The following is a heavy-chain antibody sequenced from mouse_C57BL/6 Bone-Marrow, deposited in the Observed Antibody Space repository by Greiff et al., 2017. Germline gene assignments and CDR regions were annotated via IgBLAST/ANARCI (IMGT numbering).Heavy chain of an antibody. Sequence: QVHVKQPGAELVRPGSSVKLSCKASGYTFTSYWMHWVKQRPIQGLEWIGNIDTSDSETHYNQKFKDKATLTVDKSSSTAYMQLSSLTSEDSAVYYCAREGSTMACYYYAMDYWGQGTSVTVSS. J-gene: IGHJ4*01. CDR3: AREGSTMACYYYAMDY. V-gene: IGHV1-52*01. D-gene: IGHD2-1*01. CDR1: GYTFTSYW. CDR2: IDTSDSET.